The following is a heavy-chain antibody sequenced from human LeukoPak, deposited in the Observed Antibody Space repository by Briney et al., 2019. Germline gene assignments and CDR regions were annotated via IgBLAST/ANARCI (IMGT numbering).Heavy chain of an antibody. D-gene: IGHD3-3*01. CDR2: INHSGST. CDR3: ARGVTIFGVVITRGGVFDY. Sequence: SETLSLTCAVYGGSFSGYYWSWIRQPPGKGLEWIGEINHSGSTNYNPSLKSRVTISVDTSKNQFSLKLSSVTAADTAVCYCARGVTIFGVVITRGGVFDYWGQGTLVTVSS. V-gene: IGHV4-34*01. J-gene: IGHJ4*02. CDR1: GGSFSGYY.